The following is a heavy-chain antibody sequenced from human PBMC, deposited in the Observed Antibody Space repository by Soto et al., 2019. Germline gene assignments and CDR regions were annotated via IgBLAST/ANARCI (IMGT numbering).Heavy chain of an antibody. V-gene: IGHV4-31*03. CDR1: GGSISTGGYY. Sequence: QVQLQESGPGLVKPSQTLSLTCTVSGGSISTGGYYWTWIRQHPGKGLEWIGYIYYSGSTDYNPSLESRVTRAVDTSKNQFSLKLSSVTAADTAVYYCARGLSVTVFDNWGQGTLVTVSS. CDR3: ARGLSVTVFDN. J-gene: IGHJ4*02. D-gene: IGHD4-17*01. CDR2: IYYSGST.